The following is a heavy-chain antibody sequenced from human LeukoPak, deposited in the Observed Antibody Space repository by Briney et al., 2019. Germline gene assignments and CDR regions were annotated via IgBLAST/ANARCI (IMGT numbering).Heavy chain of an antibody. J-gene: IGHJ4*02. CDR2: VSSSGTKI. Sequence: GGSLRLSCAASGFTFSSHAMNWVRQAPGKGLEWASSVSSSGTKIFYADSVRGRFTVSRDNAGNSLSLQMDSLRVEDTAVYYCTRELLSLQQGLDYWGQGTLVTVSS. CDR3: TRELLSLQQGLDY. D-gene: IGHD2/OR15-2a*01. V-gene: IGHV3-21*01. CDR1: GFTFSSHA.